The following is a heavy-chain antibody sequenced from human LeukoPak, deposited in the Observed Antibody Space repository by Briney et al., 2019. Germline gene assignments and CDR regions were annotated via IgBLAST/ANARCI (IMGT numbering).Heavy chain of an antibody. CDR3: ANFRRGTIGH. V-gene: IGHV2-5*02. J-gene: IGHJ4*02. D-gene: IGHD1-7*01. CDR1: GSSLSTSGVG. CDR2: IYWDDDK. Sequence: SGPTLVNPTQTLTLTCPLSGSSLSTSGVGVGWIRQPPGKPLEWLAVIYWDDDKRYSPSLENRLTLTKGISNNPVVLTMTEVHAVDTVIYCGANFRRGTIGHWRQRTLVTVSS.